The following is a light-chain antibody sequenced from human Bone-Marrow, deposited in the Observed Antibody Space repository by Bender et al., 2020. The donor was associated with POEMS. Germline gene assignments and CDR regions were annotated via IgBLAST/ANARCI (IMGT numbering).Light chain of an antibody. J-gene: IGLJ3*02. Sequence: QSALTQPRSVSGSPGQSVTISCAGTSSDVGGYNSVSWYQQHPGKAPKLMIYDVSKRPSGVPDRFSGSRSGTSASLAISGLQSEDEADYYCAVWDDSLNGWVFGGGTKLTVL. CDR2: DVS. CDR1: SSDVGGYNS. CDR3: AVWDDSLNGWV. V-gene: IGLV2-11*01.